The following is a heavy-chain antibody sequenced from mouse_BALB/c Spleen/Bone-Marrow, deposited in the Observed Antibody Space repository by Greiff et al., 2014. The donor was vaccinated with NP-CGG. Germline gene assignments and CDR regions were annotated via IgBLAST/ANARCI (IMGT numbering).Heavy chain of an antibody. J-gene: IGHJ2*01. CDR2: LNPSNGHT. D-gene: IGHD2-4*01. V-gene: IGHV1S81*02. CDR1: GYTFTRYW. Sequence: VQLQESGAELLKPGTSVKLSCKASGYTFTRYWMHWVKQRPGQGLEWIGELNPSNGHTNYNGKFKNKATVTVDKSSSTAYMQLSSLTSEDSAVYDYARMITTRGFDYWGQGTTLTVSS. CDR3: ARMITTRGFDY.